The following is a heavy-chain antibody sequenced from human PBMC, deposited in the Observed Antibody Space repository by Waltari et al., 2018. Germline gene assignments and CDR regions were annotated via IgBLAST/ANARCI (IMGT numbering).Heavy chain of an antibody. CDR3: ARYSYGGAFDI. CDR1: GGSISRYY. J-gene: IGHJ3*02. D-gene: IGHD5-18*01. CDR2: IYYSGST. V-gene: IGHV4-59*01. Sequence: QVQLQESGPGLVKPSETLSLTCTVSGGSISRYYWSWIRQPPGKGLEWIGYIYYSGSTNYNPSLNIRVTISVDTSKNQFTLKLSSVTAADTAVYYCARYSYGGAFDIWGQGTMVTVSS.